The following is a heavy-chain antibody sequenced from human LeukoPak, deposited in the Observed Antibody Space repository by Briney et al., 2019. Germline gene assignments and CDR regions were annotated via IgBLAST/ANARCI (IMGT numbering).Heavy chain of an antibody. CDR1: GYTFTSYA. CDR3: ARRLRADHPRGWFDP. Sequence: ASVKVSCKASGYTFTSYAISWVRQAPGQGLERMGWISAYNGNTNYAQKLQGRVTMTTDTSTSPASMELRSLRSEDTAVYYCARRLRADHPRGWFDPWGQGTLVTVSS. J-gene: IGHJ5*02. V-gene: IGHV1-18*01. CDR2: ISAYNGNT. D-gene: IGHD4-17*01.